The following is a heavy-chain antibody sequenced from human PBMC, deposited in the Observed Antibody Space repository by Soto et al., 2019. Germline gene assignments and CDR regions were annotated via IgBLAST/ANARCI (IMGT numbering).Heavy chain of an antibody. CDR2: ISYDGSNK. CDR1: GFTFSSYA. J-gene: IGHJ6*02. V-gene: IGHV3-30-3*01. D-gene: IGHD6-6*01. Sequence: PGGSLRLSCAASGFTFSSYAMHWVRQAPGKGLEWVAVISYDGSNKYYADSVKGRFTISRDNSKNTLYLQMNSLRAEDTAVYYCARDTDSSSSLYYYYGMGVWGQGTTVTVSS. CDR3: ARDTDSSSSLYYYYGMGV.